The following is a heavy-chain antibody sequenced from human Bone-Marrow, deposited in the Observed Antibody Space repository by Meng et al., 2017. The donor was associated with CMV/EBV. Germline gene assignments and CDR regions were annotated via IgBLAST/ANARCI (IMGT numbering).Heavy chain of an antibody. V-gene: IGHV4-61*01. D-gene: IGHD3-3*01. J-gene: IGHJ2*01. CDR3: AGNTYYDFWSGYSSPHYFFDL. CDR2: IYYSGST. Sequence: SETLSLTCTVSGYSISSGYYWGWIRQPPGKGLEWIGYIYYSGSTNYNPSLTSRVTISVDTSKNQLSLQLSSVTAADTAIYYCAGNTYYDFWSGYSSPHYFFDLWGRGTLVTVSS. CDR1: GYSISSGYY.